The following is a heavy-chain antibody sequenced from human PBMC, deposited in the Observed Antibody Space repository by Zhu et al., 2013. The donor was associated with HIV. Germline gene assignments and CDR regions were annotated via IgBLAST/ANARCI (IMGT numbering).Heavy chain of an antibody. CDR1: GYTFTSYY. V-gene: IGHV1-46*01. J-gene: IGHJ4*02. CDR2: INPSGGST. CDR3: ARDRSFRGGSYHERPPFDY. Sequence: VQLVQSGAEVKKPGASVKVSCKASGYTFTSYYMHWVRQAPGQGLEWMGIINPSGGSTSYAQKFQGRVTMTRDTSTSTVYMELSSLRSEDTAVYYCARDRSFRGGSYHERPPFDYWGQGTLVTVSS. D-gene: IGHD2-15*01.